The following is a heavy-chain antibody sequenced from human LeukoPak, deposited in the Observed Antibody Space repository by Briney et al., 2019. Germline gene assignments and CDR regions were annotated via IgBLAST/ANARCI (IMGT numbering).Heavy chain of an antibody. Sequence: GGSLRLSGAASGFTFSSYAMTWVRQTPGKGLEWVSSITGSGRGTSYGDSVQGRFTVSRDNSKNNLYLQMNSLRAEDTAVYYCGMDPNGDYIGAFDFWGQGTLVTVSS. CDR3: GMDPNGDYIGAFDF. D-gene: IGHD4-17*01. CDR2: ITGSGRGT. J-gene: IGHJ3*01. CDR1: GFTFSSYA. V-gene: IGHV3-23*01.